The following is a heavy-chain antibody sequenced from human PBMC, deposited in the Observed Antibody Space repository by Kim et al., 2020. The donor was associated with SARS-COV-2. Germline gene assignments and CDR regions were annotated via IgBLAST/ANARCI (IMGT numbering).Heavy chain of an antibody. J-gene: IGHJ6*02. D-gene: IGHD1-1*01. CDR2: T. V-gene: IGHV4-59*01. CDR3: ARDMEGNYGMDV. Sequence: TNYNTSLKSRVTISVDTSKNQFCLKLSSVTAADTAVYYCARDMEGNYGMDVWGQGTTVTVSS.